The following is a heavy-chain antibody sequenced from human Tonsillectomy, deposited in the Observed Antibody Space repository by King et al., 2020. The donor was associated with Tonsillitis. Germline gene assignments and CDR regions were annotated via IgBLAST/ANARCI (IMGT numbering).Heavy chain of an antibody. Sequence: QLVQSGGGLVKPGGSLRLSCAASGFTFSSYSMNWVRQAPGKGLEWVSSISSSSSYIYYADSVKGRFTISRDNAKNSLYLQMNSLRAEDTAVYYCARGGLDYAILTGYYHFYYYYGMDVWGQGTTVTVSS. CDR2: ISSSSSYI. V-gene: IGHV3-21*01. J-gene: IGHJ6*02. D-gene: IGHD3-9*01. CDR1: GFTFSSYS. CDR3: ARGGLDYAILTGYYHFYYYYGMDV.